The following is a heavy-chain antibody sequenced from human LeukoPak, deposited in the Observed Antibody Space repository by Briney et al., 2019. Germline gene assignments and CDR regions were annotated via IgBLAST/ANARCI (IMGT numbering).Heavy chain of an antibody. Sequence: PSETLSLTCTVSGGSISSVAYYWSWFRQHPGKGLEWIWYILDSGSTYYNPSLKSRVTISVDTSKMQFSLKLSSVTAADTAVYYCARLLSGAAGTPDYWGQGTLVTVSA. CDR1: GGSISSVAYY. V-gene: IGHV4-31*03. CDR3: ARLLSGAAGTPDY. D-gene: IGHD6-13*01. CDR2: ILDSGST. J-gene: IGHJ4*02.